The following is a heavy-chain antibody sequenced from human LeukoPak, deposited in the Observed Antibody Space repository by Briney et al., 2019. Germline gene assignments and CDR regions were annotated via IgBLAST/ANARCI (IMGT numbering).Heavy chain of an antibody. D-gene: IGHD6-19*01. CDR2: FDPEDGET. Sequence: ASVKVSCKVSGYTLTELSMHWVRQAPGKGLEWMGGFDPEDGETIYAQKFQGRVTMTEDTSTDTAYMELSSLRSEDTAVYYCATPRGSSGWWGFDYWGQGTQVTVSS. V-gene: IGHV1-24*01. CDR3: ATPRGSSGWWGFDY. CDR1: GYTLTELS. J-gene: IGHJ4*02.